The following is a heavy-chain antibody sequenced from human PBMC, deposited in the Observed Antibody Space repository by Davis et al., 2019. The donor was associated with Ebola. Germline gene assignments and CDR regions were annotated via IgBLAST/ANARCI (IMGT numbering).Heavy chain of an antibody. CDR1: GFTFSDHN. CDR2: ILYDGSNI. Sequence: PGGSLRLSCAASGFTFSDHNLHWVRQTPGNGLEWVALILYDGSNIHYADSVKGRFTISRDNSKNTLYLHMNTLRPDDTAIYYCASGLGSGWYDVATHGMDVWGRGTTVTVSS. CDR3: ASGLGSGWYDVATHGMDV. J-gene: IGHJ6*04. V-gene: IGHV3-30-3*01. D-gene: IGHD6-19*01.